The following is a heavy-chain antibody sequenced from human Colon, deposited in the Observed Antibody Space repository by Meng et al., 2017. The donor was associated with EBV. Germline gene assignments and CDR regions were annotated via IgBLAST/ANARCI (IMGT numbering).Heavy chain of an antibody. Sequence: VSPQQGGVARLKPSETLSRSCAVYGWSVRDYFWTWIRHPPGKGLEWIGEIDHRGNTKYNPSLKSRVTISLDTSKKQFSLKVSSVTAADSAVYYCARRGPSGNFSPWSQGALVTVSS. CDR1: GWSVRDYF. J-gene: IGHJ5*02. V-gene: IGHV4-34*01. CDR2: IDHRGNT. D-gene: IGHD3-10*01. CDR3: ARRGPSGNFSP.